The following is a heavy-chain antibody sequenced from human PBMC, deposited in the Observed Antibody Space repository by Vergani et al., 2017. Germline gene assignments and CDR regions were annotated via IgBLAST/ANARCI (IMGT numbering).Heavy chain of an antibody. CDR3: ANEGARDGSGSYYKGDY. CDR1: GFTFSSYA. V-gene: IGHV3-23*01. CDR2: ISGSGGST. J-gene: IGHJ4*02. D-gene: IGHD3-10*01. Sequence: EVQLLESGGGLVQPGGSLRLSCAASGFTFSSYAMSWVRQAPGKGLEWVSAISGSGGSTYYADPVKGRFTISRDNSKNTLYLQMNSLRAEDTAVYYCANEGARDGSGSYYKGDYWGQGTLVTVSS.